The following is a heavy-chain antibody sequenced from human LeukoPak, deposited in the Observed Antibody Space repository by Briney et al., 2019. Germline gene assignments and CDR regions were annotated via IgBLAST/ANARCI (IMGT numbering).Heavy chain of an antibody. CDR1: GFTFSSYW. D-gene: IGHD3-16*02. CDR2: INSDGSST. CDR3: ARVYDYVWGSYRYDWFDP. Sequence: GGSLRLSCAASGFTFSSYWMHWVRQAPGKGLVWVSRINSDGSSTSYADSVKGRFTTSRDNAKNTLYLQMNSLRAEDTAVYYCARVYDYVWGSYRYDWFDPWGQGTLVTVSS. J-gene: IGHJ5*02. V-gene: IGHV3-74*01.